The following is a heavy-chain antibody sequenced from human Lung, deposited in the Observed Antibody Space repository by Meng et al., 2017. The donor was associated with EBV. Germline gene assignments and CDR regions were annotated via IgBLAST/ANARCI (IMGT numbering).Heavy chain of an antibody. V-gene: IGHV4-39*01. Sequence: QVQLQESGPGLVKPSETLSLTCSGSGGSISRRGAYWGWIRQPPGKGLEWIGNIYYSGSTYYNPSLKSRVTISVDTSKNRFSLKLTSVTAADTAVYYCARECSGGDCYIVYWGQGTLVTVSS. D-gene: IGHD2-21*02. CDR1: GGSISRRGAY. CDR2: IYYSGST. CDR3: ARECSGGDCYIVY. J-gene: IGHJ4*02.